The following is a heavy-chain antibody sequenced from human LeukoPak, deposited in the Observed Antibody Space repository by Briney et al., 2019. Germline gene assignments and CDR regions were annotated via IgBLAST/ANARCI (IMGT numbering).Heavy chain of an antibody. J-gene: IGHJ5*02. V-gene: IGHV3-48*01. Sequence: GGSLRLSCAASGFTFSSYSMNWVRQAPGKGLEWISYISSGSSTIYYADSVKGRFTISRDNAKSSLYLQMNSLRAEDTALYYCARGGSWFAPWGQGTLVTVSS. D-gene: IGHD3-10*01. CDR2: ISSGSSTI. CDR1: GFTFSSYS. CDR3: ARGGSWFAP.